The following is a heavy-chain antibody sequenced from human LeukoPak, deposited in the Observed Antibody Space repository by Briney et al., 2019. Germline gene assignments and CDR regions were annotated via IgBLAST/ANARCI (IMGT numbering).Heavy chain of an antibody. CDR2: INPNSGGT. CDR1: GYTFTGYY. V-gene: IGHV1-2*06. CDR3: ATIRDGYNYFDY. D-gene: IGHD5-24*01. J-gene: IGHJ4*02. Sequence: ASVKVSCKASGYTFTGYYMHWVRQAPGQGLEWMGRINPNSGGTNYAQKFQGRVTMTRDTSISTAYMELSRLRSDDTAVYYCATIRDGYNYFDYWGQGTLVTVSS.